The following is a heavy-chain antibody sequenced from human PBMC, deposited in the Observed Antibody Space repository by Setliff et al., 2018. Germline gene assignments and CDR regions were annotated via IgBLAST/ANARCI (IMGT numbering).Heavy chain of an antibody. CDR1: GFTFSSYG. V-gene: IGHV3-30*18. D-gene: IGHD5-12*01. CDR2: ISYDGSSK. J-gene: IGHJ4*02. Sequence: GGSLRLSCAASGFTFSSYGMHWVRQAPGKGLEWVAVISYDGSSKYYADSVKGRFTISRDNSKNTLYLQMNSLRAEDTAVYYCAKSATSSGYDSPRGYWGQGTLVTVSS. CDR3: AKSATSSGYDSPRGY.